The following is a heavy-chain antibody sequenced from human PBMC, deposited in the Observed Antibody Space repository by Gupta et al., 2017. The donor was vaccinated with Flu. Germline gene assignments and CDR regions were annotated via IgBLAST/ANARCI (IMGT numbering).Heavy chain of an antibody. CDR2: RSNGGTK. CDR3: AREGSYYFDY. V-gene: IGHV3-11*04. D-gene: IGHD3-10*01. J-gene: IGHJ4*02. Sequence: RSNGGTKDYADSVKGRFTISRDNAKNSLYLQMNRLRAEDTAVYYCAREGSYYFDYWGQGTLVTVYS.